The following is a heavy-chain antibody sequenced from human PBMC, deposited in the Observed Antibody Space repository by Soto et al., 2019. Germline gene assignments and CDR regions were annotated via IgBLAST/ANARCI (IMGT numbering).Heavy chain of an antibody. D-gene: IGHD1-20*01. V-gene: IGHV3-74*01. Sequence: EVQLVESGGGLVQPGGSLRLSCAASGFTFSSYWMHWVRQAPGKGLVWVSRINSDGSSTSYADSVKGRFTISRDNAKNTLYLQMNSLRAEDTAVYYCARDIPITGTTFYYYYGMDVWGQGTTVTVSS. CDR1: GFTFSSYW. CDR2: INSDGSST. J-gene: IGHJ6*02. CDR3: ARDIPITGTTFYYYYGMDV.